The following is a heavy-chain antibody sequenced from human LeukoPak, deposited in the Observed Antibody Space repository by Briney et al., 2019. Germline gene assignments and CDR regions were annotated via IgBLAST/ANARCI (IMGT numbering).Heavy chain of an antibody. CDR2: INPKSGGT. CDR3: ARGTVITTTDC. V-gene: IGHV1-2*02. Sequence: ASVKVSCKASGYSFTGYYMHWVRQAPGQGLEWMGWINPKSGGTNYAQKFQGRVTMTRDTSISTAYMELSRLRSDDTAVYYCARGTVITTTDCWGQGTLVTVSS. J-gene: IGHJ4*02. D-gene: IGHD3-22*01. CDR1: GYSFTGYY.